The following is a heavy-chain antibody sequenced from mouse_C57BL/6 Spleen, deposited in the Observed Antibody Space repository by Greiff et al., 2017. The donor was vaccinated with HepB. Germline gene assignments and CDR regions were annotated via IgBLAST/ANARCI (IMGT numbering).Heavy chain of an antibody. V-gene: IGHV1-69*01. D-gene: IGHD1-1*01. CDR1: GYTFTSYW. Sequence: VQLQQPGAELVMPGASVKLSCKASGYTFTSYWMHWVKQRPGQGLEWIGEIDPSDSYTNYNQKFKGKSTLTVDKSSSTAYMQLSSLTSEDSAVYYCARAQSANYYGSSYGYFDVWGTGTTVTVSS. J-gene: IGHJ1*03. CDR3: ARAQSANYYGSSYGYFDV. CDR2: IDPSDSYT.